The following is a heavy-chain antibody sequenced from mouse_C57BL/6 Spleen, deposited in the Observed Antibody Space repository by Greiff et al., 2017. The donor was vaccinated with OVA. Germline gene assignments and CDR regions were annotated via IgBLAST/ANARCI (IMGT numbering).Heavy chain of an antibody. CDR3: AREGGNYEAMDY. D-gene: IGHD2-1*01. J-gene: IGHJ4*01. V-gene: IGHV1-55*01. Sequence: QVQLKQPGAELVKPGASVKMSCKASGYTFTSYWITWVKQRPGQGLEWIGDIYPGSGSTNYNEKFKSKATLTVDTSSSTAYMQLSSLTSEDSAVYYCAREGGNYEAMDYWGQGTSVTVSS. CDR1: GYTFTSYW. CDR2: IYPGSGST.